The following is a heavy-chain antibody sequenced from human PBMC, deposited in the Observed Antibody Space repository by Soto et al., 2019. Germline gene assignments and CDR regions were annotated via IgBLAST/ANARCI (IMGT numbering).Heavy chain of an antibody. J-gene: IGHJ4*02. CDR3: ARVRPGSLRASSGWVDY. CDR1: GGTFSSYA. D-gene: IGHD6-19*01. Sequence: QVQLVQSGAEVKKPGSSVKVSCKASGGTFSSYAISWVRQAPGQGLEWMGGIIPIFGTANYAQKFQGRVTITADESTSTAYMELSSLRSEDRAVYYCARVRPGSLRASSGWVDYWGQGTLVTVSS. V-gene: IGHV1-69*01. CDR2: IIPIFGTA.